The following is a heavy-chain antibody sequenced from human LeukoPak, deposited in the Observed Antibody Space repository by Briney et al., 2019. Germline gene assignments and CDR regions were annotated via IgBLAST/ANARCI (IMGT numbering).Heavy chain of an antibody. D-gene: IGHD6-19*01. J-gene: IGHJ5*02. CDR1: GYSISSGYY. V-gene: IGHV4-38-2*01. CDR3: ARRYDFSSGWFPHWFDP. Sequence: SETLSLTCAVSGYSISSGYYWGWIRQPPGKGLEWIGSIYHSGSTYYNPSLKNRVTISVDTSKNQFSLKLSSVTAADTAVYYCARRYDFSSGWFPHWFDPWGQGTLVTVSS. CDR2: IYHSGST.